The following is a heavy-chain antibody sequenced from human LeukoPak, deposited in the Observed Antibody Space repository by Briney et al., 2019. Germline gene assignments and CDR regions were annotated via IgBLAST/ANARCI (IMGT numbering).Heavy chain of an antibody. CDR3: ARDRIGELPTDY. CDR2: IYASGRT. Sequence: KPSETLSLTCTVSGGSISSCYWSWIRQPAGKGLEWIGRIYASGRTNYNPSLKSRVTMSVDTSKNQISLRLSSVTAADTAVYYCARDRIGELPTDYWGQGTLVTVSS. V-gene: IGHV4-4*07. J-gene: IGHJ4*02. CDR1: GGSISSCY. D-gene: IGHD1-26*01.